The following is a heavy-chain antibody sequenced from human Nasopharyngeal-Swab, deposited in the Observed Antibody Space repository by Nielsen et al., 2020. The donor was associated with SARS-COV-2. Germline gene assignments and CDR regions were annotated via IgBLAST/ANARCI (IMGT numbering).Heavy chain of an antibody. CDR3: AKFSGYYYDSSGYYFDY. D-gene: IGHD3-22*01. V-gene: IGHV3-23*01. J-gene: IGHJ4*02. Sequence: WIRQTPGKGLEWVSAISGSGGSTYYADSVKGRFTISRDNSKNTLYLQMNSLRAEDTAVYYCAKFSGYYYDSSGYYFDYWGQGTLVTRLL. CDR2: ISGSGGST.